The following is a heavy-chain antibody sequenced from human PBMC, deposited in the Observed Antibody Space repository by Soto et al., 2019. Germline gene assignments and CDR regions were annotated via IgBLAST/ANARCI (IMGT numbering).Heavy chain of an antibody. Sequence: SVKVCCKASGGTLSGDPIGRRRQAPGQGLEWMGGIIPIFGTANYAQKFQGRVTITADESTSTAYMELNSLRAEDTAVYYCAKDSDREYFQHWGQGTLVTVSS. CDR1: GGTLSGDP. CDR2: IIPIFGTA. CDR3: AKDSDREYFQH. D-gene: IGHD3-10*01. V-gene: IGHV1-69*13. J-gene: IGHJ1*01.